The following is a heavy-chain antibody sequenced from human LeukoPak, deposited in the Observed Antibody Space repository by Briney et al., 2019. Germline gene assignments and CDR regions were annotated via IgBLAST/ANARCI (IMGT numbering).Heavy chain of an antibody. J-gene: IGHJ4*02. CDR1: GYSISSGYY. CDR2: IYHSGST. CDR3: ALYGDYESRQFDY. D-gene: IGHD4-17*01. Sequence: PSETLSLTCAVSGYSISSGYYWGWIRQPPGKELEWIGRIYHSGSTYYNPSLKSRVTISVDTSKNQFSLKLSSVTAADTAVYYCALYGDYESRQFDYWGQGTLVTVSS. V-gene: IGHV4-38-2*01.